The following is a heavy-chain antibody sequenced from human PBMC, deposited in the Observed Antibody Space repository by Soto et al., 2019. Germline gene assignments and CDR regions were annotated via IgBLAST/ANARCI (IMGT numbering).Heavy chain of an antibody. CDR3: AKVGGPTGYYYGMDV. CDR1: GFTFSSYA. J-gene: IGHJ6*02. V-gene: IGHV3-23*01. D-gene: IGHD4-4*01. Sequence: EVQLLESGGGLVQPGGSLRLSCAASGFTFSSYAMSWVRQAPGKGLEWVSAISGSGGSIYYADSVKGRFTISRDNSKNTLYLQMNSLRAEDTAVYYCAKVGGPTGYYYGMDVWGQGTTVTVSS. CDR2: ISGSGGSI.